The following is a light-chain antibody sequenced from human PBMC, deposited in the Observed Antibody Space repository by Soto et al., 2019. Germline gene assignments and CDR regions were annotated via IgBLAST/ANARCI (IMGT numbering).Light chain of an antibody. CDR1: QSISNTY. CDR3: QHYGTSPPVT. J-gene: IGKJ4*01. CDR2: GAS. V-gene: IGKV3-20*01. Sequence: EIVLTQSPGTLALSPGQRATLSCRASQSISNTYLAWYQQKPGQAPRLLISGASSRASGIPGRFSGSGSGTDFTLTISRLEPEDFVVYYCQHYGTSPPVTFGGGTKVEIK.